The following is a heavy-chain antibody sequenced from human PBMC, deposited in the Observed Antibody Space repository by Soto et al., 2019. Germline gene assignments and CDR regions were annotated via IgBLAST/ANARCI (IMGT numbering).Heavy chain of an antibody. Sequence: QVQLVQSGPEVKKPGASVKVSCKASGYSFERYGISWVRQAPGQGLEWMAWISAYNGDRRYAQKVQDRITMATDTHTNVPYMASRRLTSDAPAIYYCARDDGRYDTSRSTTGIAYWGQGTLVTVAS. V-gene: IGHV1-18*01. CDR3: ARDDGRYDTSRSTTGIAY. D-gene: IGHD3-16*02. J-gene: IGHJ4*02. CDR1: GYSFERYG. CDR2: ISAYNGDR.